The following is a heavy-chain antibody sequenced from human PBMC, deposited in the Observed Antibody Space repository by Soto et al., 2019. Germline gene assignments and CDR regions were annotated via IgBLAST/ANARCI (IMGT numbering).Heavy chain of an antibody. Sequence: ASVKVSCKASGYTFTSYVISWVRQAPAQGLERMGWISAYNGNKNFAQKLQGRVTMTTDTSPSTAYMELRSLRSDDTAVYYCARVGATVAGPYGMDVWGQGTTVTVSS. CDR1: GYTFTSYV. CDR2: ISAYNGNK. D-gene: IGHD6-19*01. J-gene: IGHJ6*02. CDR3: ARVGATVAGPYGMDV. V-gene: IGHV1-18*01.